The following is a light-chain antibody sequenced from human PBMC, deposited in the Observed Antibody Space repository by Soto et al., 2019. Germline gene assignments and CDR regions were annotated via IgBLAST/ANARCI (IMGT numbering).Light chain of an antibody. J-gene: IGKJ3*01. CDR3: QQYDNLSIT. CDR1: QDISTN. Sequence: DIQMTQSPSPLSASVGDRVTITCQASQDISTNLNWYQQKPGKAPKLLIQDASNLEPGVPSRFSGSGSGTDFTFTISSLLPKDFATYYCQQYDNLSITFGPGTKVDLK. V-gene: IGKV1-33*01. CDR2: DAS.